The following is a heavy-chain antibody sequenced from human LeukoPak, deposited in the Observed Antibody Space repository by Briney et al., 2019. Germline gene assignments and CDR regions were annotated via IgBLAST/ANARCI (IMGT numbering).Heavy chain of an antibody. Sequence: GGSLRLSCAASGFTFSSYWMSWVCQAPGKGLEWVANIKQEGSEKYYVDSVKRRFTISRDNAKNSLYLQMNSLRAEDTAVYYCARVREALDYWGQGTLVTVSS. V-gene: IGHV3-7*01. D-gene: IGHD3-10*01. J-gene: IGHJ4*02. CDR2: IKQEGSEK. CDR1: GFTFSSYW. CDR3: ARVREALDY.